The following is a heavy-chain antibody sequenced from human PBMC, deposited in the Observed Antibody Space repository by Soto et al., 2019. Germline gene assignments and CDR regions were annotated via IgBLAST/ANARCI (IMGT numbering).Heavy chain of an antibody. J-gene: IGHJ4*02. D-gene: IGHD3-10*01. Sequence: SETLSLTCAVSGYSISSGYYWGWIRQPPGKGLEWIGSIYHSGSTYYNPSLKSRVTISVDTSKNQFSLKLSSVTAADTAVYYCAGTVPNYYGSGSYFPFDYWGQGTQVTVSS. CDR1: GYSISSGYY. CDR2: IYHSGST. CDR3: AGTVPNYYGSGSYFPFDY. V-gene: IGHV4-38-2*01.